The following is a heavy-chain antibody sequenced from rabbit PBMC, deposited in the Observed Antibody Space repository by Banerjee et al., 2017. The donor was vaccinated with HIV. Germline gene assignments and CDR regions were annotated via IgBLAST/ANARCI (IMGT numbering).Heavy chain of an antibody. CDR2: INTSSGNT. CDR1: GIDFSGYG. Sequence: QEQLVESGGGLVTLGGSLTLTCNASGIDFSGYGISWVRQAPGKGLEWIACINTSSGNTVYASWAKGRFTISKTSSTTVTLQMTSLTAADTATYFCARDLAGVIGWNFNLWGPGTLVTVS. D-gene: IGHD4-1*01. J-gene: IGHJ4*01. CDR3: ARDLAGVIGWNFNL. V-gene: IGHV1S45*01.